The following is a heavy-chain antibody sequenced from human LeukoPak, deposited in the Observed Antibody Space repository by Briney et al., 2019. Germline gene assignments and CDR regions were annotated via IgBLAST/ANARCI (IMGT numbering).Heavy chain of an antibody. D-gene: IGHD3-22*01. Sequence: GASVKVSCKASGYTFTSYDINWVRQAPGQGLEWMGWISAYSGNTEYAQKFQGRVTLTTDTSTNTAYMELGNLMSDDTAVYYCARYRLSDSPINWFDPWGQGTLATVSS. V-gene: IGHV1-18*01. CDR1: GYTFTSYD. J-gene: IGHJ5*02. CDR2: ISAYSGNT. CDR3: ARYRLSDSPINWFDP.